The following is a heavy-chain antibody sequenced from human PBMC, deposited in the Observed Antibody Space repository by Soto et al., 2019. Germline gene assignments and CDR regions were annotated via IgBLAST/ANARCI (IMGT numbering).Heavy chain of an antibody. D-gene: IGHD4-17*01. V-gene: IGHV1-69*01. J-gene: IGHJ4*02. CDR2: IIPIFGTA. CDR1: GGTFSSYA. Sequence: QVQLVQSGAEVKKPGSSVKVSCKSSGGTFSSYAISWVRQAPGQGLEWMGGIIPIFGTANYAQKFQGRVTITADESTSTAYMALSSLRSEATAVYSWARDVRAYGDYVGLDLGYCGQGTLVTVAS. CDR3: ARDVRAYGDYVGLDLGY.